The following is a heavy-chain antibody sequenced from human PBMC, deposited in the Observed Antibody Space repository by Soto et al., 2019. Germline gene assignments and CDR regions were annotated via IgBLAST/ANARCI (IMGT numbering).Heavy chain of an antibody. CDR1: GFTFSSYG. CDR2: IWYDGSNK. V-gene: IGHV3-33*01. D-gene: IGHD3-16*02. CDR3: ARDMITFGGVIVIPGY. Sequence: GGSLRLSCAASGFTFSSYGMHWVRQAPGKGLEWVAVIWYDGSNKYYADSVKGRFTISRDNSKNTLYLQMNSLRAEDTAVYYCARDMITFGGVIVIPGYWGQGTLVTVSS. J-gene: IGHJ4*02.